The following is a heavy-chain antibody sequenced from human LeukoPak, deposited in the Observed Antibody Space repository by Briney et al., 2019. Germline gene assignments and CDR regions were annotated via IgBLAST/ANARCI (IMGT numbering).Heavy chain of an antibody. V-gene: IGHV4-38-2*02. D-gene: IGHD6-19*01. Sequence: SETLSLTRTVSGYSISSGYYWGWSRPPPGKGLEWIGSIYHSGSTYYNPSLKSRVTISVDTSKNQFSLKLSSVTAADTAVYYCARHPQQWLVLRFPATQPNWGQGTLVTVSS. CDR1: GYSISSGYY. CDR2: IYHSGST. CDR3: ARHPQQWLVLRFPATQPN. J-gene: IGHJ4*02.